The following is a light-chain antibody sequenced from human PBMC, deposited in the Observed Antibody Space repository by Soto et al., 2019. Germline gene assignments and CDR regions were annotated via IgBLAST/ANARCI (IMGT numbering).Light chain of an antibody. CDR2: EVN. V-gene: IGLV2-8*01. Sequence: QSALTQPPSASGSPGQSVAISCTGTSSDVGGYNYVSWYQQHPGKAPKLMIYEVNKRPSGVPDRFSGSKSGNTASLTVSGLQAEDEAAYYCSSYAGSSNVVGTGTKLTVL. CDR1: SSDVGGYNY. J-gene: IGLJ1*01. CDR3: SSYAGSSNV.